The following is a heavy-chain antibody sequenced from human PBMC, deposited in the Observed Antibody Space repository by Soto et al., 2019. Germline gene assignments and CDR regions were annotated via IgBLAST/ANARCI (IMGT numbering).Heavy chain of an antibody. CDR1: GYSLTSGYH. J-gene: IGHJ4*02. V-gene: IGHV4-38-2*01. Sequence: KLRETLSLTCGVSGYSLTSGYHWGWIRQPPGKGLEWIGTIYHSGTTYYNPSLMSRVTMSVDTSKNQFSLKVTSATAADTAVYFCVRVYGRSSCFFDSWGQGTLVTVSS. CDR2: IYHSGTT. CDR3: VRVYGRSSCFFDS. D-gene: IGHD6-6*01.